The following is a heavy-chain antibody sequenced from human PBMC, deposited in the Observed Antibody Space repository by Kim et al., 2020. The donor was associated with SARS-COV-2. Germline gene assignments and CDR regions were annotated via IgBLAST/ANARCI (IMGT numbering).Heavy chain of an antibody. CDR1: GFSVSNYW. V-gene: IGHV3-74*01. D-gene: IGHD3-10*02. J-gene: IGHJ6*02. Sequence: GGSLRLSCAASGFSVSNYWINLVRHAPGKGLVWVSRISSDGRYTHYADSVKGRFTLSRDNAENTLFLQMNSLRAEDTAVYYCARGMFSSGFDVWGQGTTVTVSS. CDR3: ARGMFSSGFDV. CDR2: ISSDGRYT.